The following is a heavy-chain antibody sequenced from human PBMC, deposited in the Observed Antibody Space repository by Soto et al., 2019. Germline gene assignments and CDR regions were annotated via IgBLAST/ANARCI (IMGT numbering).Heavy chain of an antibody. D-gene: IGHD2-2*02. CDR2: ISGSDGST. Sequence: GGSLRLSCAASGFTFSSYAMSWVRQAPGKGLEWVSAISGSDGSTYYADSVKGRFTISRDNSKNTLYLQMNSLRAEDTAVYYCAKGGYCSSTSCYSRIDYWGQGTLVTVSS. J-gene: IGHJ4*02. V-gene: IGHV3-23*01. CDR3: AKGGYCSSTSCYSRIDY. CDR1: GFTFSSYA.